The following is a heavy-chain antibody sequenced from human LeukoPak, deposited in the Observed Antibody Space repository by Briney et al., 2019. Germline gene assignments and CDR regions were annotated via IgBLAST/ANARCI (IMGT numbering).Heavy chain of an antibody. J-gene: IGHJ4*02. V-gene: IGHV1-2*02. D-gene: IGHD3-22*01. CDR2: INPNSGGT. Sequence: GASVQVSFHASGCAFTGDYMHWVRPAPGQGREWMGWINPNSGGTNYAQKFQGRVTMTRDTSITTAYMELTRLISDETAVYYCARTYYDSRGYYYFDYWGQGTLVTV. CDR1: GCAFTGDY. CDR3: ARTYYDSRGYYYFDY.